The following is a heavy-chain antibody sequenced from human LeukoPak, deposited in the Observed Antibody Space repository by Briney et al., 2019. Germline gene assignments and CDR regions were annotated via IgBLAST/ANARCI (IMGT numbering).Heavy chain of an antibody. CDR3: ARSQSMGNPAQCFDY. Sequence: GGSLRLSCAASGFTFSSYGMHWVRQAPGKGLEWVAFIRSDGSIKYYADSVKGRFTISRDNSKNTLYLQINSLRADDTAVYYCARSQSMGNPAQCFDYWGQGTLVTVSS. CDR1: GFTFSSYG. CDR2: IRSDGSIK. J-gene: IGHJ4*02. V-gene: IGHV3-30*02. D-gene: IGHD1-14*01.